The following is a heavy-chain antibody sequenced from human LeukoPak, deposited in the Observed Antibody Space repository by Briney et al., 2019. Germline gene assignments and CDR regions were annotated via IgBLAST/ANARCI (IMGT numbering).Heavy chain of an antibody. CDR1: GFIFSDYP. Sequence: GGSLRLSCAASGFIFSDYPMTWARQAPGKGLEWVSAIGGDGRGTDYADSVKGRFTISRDNSKNTVYLQMNSLRLDDKALYYCARRSGGTPDYWGLGALVTVSS. D-gene: IGHD1-26*01. CDR3: ARRSGGTPDY. J-gene: IGHJ4*02. V-gene: IGHV3-23*01. CDR2: IGGDGRGT.